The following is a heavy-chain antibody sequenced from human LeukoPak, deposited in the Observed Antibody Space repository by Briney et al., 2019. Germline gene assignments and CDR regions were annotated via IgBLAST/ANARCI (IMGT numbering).Heavy chain of an antibody. CDR1: GESFSGYY. J-gene: IGHJ4*02. V-gene: IGHV4-34*01. D-gene: IGHD5-18*01. Sequence: SETLSLTCAVYGESFSGYYWSWIRQPPGKGLEWIGEINHSGSTNYNPSLKSRVTISVDTSKNQFSLKLSSVTAADTAVYYCARGIQLLYWGQGTLVTVSS. CDR3: ARGIQLLY. CDR2: INHSGST.